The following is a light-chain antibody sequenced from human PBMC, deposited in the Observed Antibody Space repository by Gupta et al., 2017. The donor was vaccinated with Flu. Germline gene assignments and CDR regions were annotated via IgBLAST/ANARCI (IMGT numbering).Light chain of an antibody. CDR2: GAS. Sequence: IQMTQSPSSLSASVGDRVTITCRASQGISTDLAWYQQIPGKAPNRLIYGASSLQSGVPSRFSGSGSGTDFTLTISSLQPEDFATYYCLQDYSFPCTFGQGTKVEIK. CDR1: QGISTD. V-gene: IGKV1-6*01. J-gene: IGKJ1*01. CDR3: LQDYSFPCT.